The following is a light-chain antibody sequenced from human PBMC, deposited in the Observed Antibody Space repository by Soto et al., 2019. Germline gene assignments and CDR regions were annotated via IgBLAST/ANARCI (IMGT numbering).Light chain of an antibody. CDR2: VNSDGSH. J-gene: IGLJ3*02. CDR3: QTWGNGIRV. Sequence: QSVLTQSPSASASLGASVKLACTLSSGHSSYAIAWHQQQPEKGPRYLMKVNSDGSHSKGDGIPDRFSGSSSGAERYLTISRLQSEDEADYYCQTWGNGIRVFGGGTKLTVL. CDR1: SGHSSYA. V-gene: IGLV4-69*01.